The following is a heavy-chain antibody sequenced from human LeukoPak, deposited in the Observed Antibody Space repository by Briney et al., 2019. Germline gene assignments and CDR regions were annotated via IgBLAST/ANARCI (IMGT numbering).Heavy chain of an antibody. J-gene: IGHJ4*02. Sequence: PGRSLRLSCAASGFTFDDYAMHWVRQAPGKGLEWVSGISWNSGSIGYADSVKGRFTISRDNAKNSLYLQMNSLRAEDTALYYCAKDKEAFGEFDNYYFDYWGRGTLVTVSS. CDR1: GFTFDDYA. D-gene: IGHD3-10*01. V-gene: IGHV3-9*01. CDR2: ISWNSGSI. CDR3: AKDKEAFGEFDNYYFDY.